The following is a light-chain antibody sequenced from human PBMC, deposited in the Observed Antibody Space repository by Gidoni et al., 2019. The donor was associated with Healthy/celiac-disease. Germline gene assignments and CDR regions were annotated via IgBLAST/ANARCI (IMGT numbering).Light chain of an antibody. CDR2: GNS. CDR3: QSYDSSLSGRVV. Sequence: QSVLTQPPSVSGAPGQRVTISCTGSSSNIGAGYDVHWYQQLPGTAPKLLIYGNSNLPSGVPDRFSGSKSGTSASLAITGLQAEDEADYYCQSYDSSLSGRVVFGGGTKLTVL. J-gene: IGLJ2*01. V-gene: IGLV1-40*01. CDR1: SSNIGAGYD.